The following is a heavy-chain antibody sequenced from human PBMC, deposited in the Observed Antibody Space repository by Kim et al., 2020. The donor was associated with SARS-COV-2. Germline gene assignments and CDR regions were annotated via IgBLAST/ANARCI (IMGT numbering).Heavy chain of an antibody. CDR3: ARDYDLRYGMDV. J-gene: IGHJ6*02. D-gene: IGHD3-3*01. Sequence: YYADSVKGRFTISRDNAKNSLYLQMNSLRAEDTAVYYCARDYDLRYGMDVWGQGTTVTVSS. V-gene: IGHV3-21*01.